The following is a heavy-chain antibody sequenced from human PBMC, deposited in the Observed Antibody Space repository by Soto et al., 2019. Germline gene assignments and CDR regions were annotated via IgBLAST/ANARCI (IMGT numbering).Heavy chain of an antibody. CDR3: ARARYCLAGRCFQNWIDS. CDR2: IYKSATT. D-gene: IGHD2-15*01. CDR1: GDSISTVDYF. Sequence: SETLSLTCSVSGDSISTVDYFWAWIRQPPGQALEYIGYIYKSATTYYNPSFESRVAISLDTSKSQFSLNVTSVTAADTAVYFCARARYCLAGRCFQNWIDSWGQGTLVTVSS. V-gene: IGHV4-30-4*01. J-gene: IGHJ5*01.